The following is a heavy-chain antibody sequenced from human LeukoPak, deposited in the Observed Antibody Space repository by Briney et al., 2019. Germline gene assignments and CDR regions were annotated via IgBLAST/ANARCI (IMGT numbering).Heavy chain of an antibody. CDR2: IDWDDDK. CDR3: ARISYYDSSGYSFDY. D-gene: IGHD3-22*01. V-gene: IGHV2-70*11. J-gene: IGHJ4*02. Sequence: TLSLTCTVSGGSISSYYWSWIRQPPGKALEWLARIDWDDDKYYSTSLKTRLTISKDTSKNQVVLTMTNMDPVDTATYYCARISYYDSSGYSFDYGGQGTLVTVSS. CDR1: GGSISSYY.